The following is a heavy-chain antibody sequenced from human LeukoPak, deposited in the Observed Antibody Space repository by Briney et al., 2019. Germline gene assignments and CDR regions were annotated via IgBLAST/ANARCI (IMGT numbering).Heavy chain of an antibody. CDR3: AEYSSSWYDYFQH. CDR2: ISGSGGST. D-gene: IGHD6-13*01. CDR1: GFTFSSYA. J-gene: IGHJ1*01. V-gene: IGHV3-23*01. Sequence: PGGSLRLSCAASGFTFSSYAMSWVRQAPGKGLEWVSAISGSGGSTYYADSVKGRFTISRDNSKNTLYLQMNSLRAEDTAIYYCAEYSSSWYDYFQHWGQGTLVTVSS.